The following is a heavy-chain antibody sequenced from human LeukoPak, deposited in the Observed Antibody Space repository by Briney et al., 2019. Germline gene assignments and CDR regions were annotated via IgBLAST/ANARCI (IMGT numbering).Heavy chain of an antibody. D-gene: IGHD2-15*01. V-gene: IGHV1-18*01. J-gene: IGHJ5*02. CDR3: ARGFHCSGGTRYLVS. CDR2: INAYNGDT. CDR1: GFAFTSYG. Sequence: ASVKVSCKASGFAFTSYGISWVRQAPGQGLEWMGWINAYNGDTNYAQKLQGRVTLTTDTSASTAYMELRSLRSDDTAVYYCARGFHCSGGTRYLVSWGQGTLVTVSS.